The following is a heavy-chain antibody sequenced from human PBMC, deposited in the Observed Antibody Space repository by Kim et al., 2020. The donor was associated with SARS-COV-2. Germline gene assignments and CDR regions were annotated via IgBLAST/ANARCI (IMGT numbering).Heavy chain of an antibody. V-gene: IGHV3-23*01. Sequence: SGFTFSSNAMSWVRQAPGKGLEWVSNIGYSGGNIYYADSVKGRFTISRDNSKNTLFLQMNSLRAEDTAVYYCARLSGSYSWYFDLWGRGTLAT. CDR3: ARLSGSYSWYFDL. D-gene: IGHD1-26*01. CDR2: IGYSGGNI. J-gene: IGHJ2*01. CDR1: GFTFSSNA.